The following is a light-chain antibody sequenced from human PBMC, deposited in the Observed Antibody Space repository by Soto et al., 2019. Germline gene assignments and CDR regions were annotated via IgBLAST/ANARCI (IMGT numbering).Light chain of an antibody. V-gene: IGKV3-20*01. CDR1: QIIYSNY. J-gene: IGKJ1*01. CDR2: DAA. Sequence: EIVLTQSPGTLSLSPGERVTLSCRASQIIYSNYLAWYQQKPGQAPRLLIYDAATRAAGIPDRFSGSGSGTDLSLTINRPESEDFAVYYCQQYSSSVWTFGQGTKVEI. CDR3: QQYSSSVWT.